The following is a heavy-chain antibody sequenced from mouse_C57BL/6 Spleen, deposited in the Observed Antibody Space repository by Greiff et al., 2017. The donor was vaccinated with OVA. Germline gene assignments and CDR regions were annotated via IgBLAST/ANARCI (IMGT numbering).Heavy chain of an antibody. CDR1: GYTFTSYW. Sequence: QVQLQQSGTELVKPGASVKLSCKASGYTFTSYWMHWVKQRPGQGLEWIGNINPSNGGTNYNEKFKSKATLTVDKSSSTAYMQLSSLTSEDSAVYYCATSTGTLYAMDYWGQGTSVTVSS. CDR2: INPSNGGT. V-gene: IGHV1-53*01. CDR3: ATSTGTLYAMDY. J-gene: IGHJ4*01. D-gene: IGHD4-1*01.